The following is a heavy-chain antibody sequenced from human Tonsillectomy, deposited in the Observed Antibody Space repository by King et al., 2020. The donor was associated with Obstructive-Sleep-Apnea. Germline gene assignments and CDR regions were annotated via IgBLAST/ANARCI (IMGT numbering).Heavy chain of an antibody. CDR1: GFTFDDYA. D-gene: IGHD1-26*01. Sequence: VQLVESGGVVVQPGGSLRLSCAASGFTFDDYAMHWVRHAPGKGLEWVSLIRWDGGSTYYADSVKGRFTISRDNSKNSLYLQMNSLRAEDTALYYCAKDQSGSYFSGMDVWGQGTTVTVSS. CDR2: IRWDGGST. V-gene: IGHV3-43D*03. J-gene: IGHJ6*02. CDR3: AKDQSGSYFSGMDV.